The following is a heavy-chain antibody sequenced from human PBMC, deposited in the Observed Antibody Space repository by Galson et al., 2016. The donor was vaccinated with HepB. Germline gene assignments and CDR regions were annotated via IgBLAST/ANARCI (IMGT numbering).Heavy chain of an antibody. CDR3: ARAGLYDYIWGNFRRRITAFDS. V-gene: IGHV4-59*01. CDR2: IYHSGNT. D-gene: IGHD3-16*02. J-gene: IGHJ4*02. CDR1: GGSISSYY. Sequence: SETLSLTCSVSGGSISSYYWSWIRQPPGKGLEWIGYIYHSGNTNYNPSLRSRVTISVNTSKNHFSLKLNSVTAADTAVYYCARAGLYDYIWGNFRRRITAFDSWGQGTQVTVSS.